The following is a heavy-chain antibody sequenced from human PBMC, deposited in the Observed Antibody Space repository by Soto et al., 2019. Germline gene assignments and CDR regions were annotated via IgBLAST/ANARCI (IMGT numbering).Heavy chain of an antibody. CDR3: AREYTYGSNFFDC. D-gene: IGHD5-18*01. Sequence: LSLTCTVSGGSISSAAYYWSWIRQHPGKGLEWIGYISHSGSTYYNPSLKSRVIISVDTSKNQFSLSLTSVTAADTAVYYCAREYTYGSNFFDCWGQGALVTVSS. V-gene: IGHV4-31*03. CDR1: GGSISSAAYY. CDR2: ISHSGST. J-gene: IGHJ4*02.